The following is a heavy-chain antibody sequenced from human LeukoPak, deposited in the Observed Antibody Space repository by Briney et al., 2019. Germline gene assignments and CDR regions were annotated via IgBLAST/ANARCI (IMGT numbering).Heavy chain of an antibody. D-gene: IGHD6-19*01. CDR2: IYTSGST. CDR3: ARDGSGWLNWFDP. V-gene: IGHV4-61*02. CDR1: GGSISSGTYY. Sequence: PSETLSLTCTVSGGSISSGTYYWSWIRQPAGKGLEWIGRIYTSGSTNYNPSLKSRVTISLDPSKNQFSLKLSSVTAADTAVYYCARDGSGWLNWFDPWGKGTLVTVSS. J-gene: IGHJ5*02.